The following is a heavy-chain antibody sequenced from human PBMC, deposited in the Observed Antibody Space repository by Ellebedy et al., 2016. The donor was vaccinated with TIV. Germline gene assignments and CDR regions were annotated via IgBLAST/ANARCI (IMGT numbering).Heavy chain of an antibody. CDR1: GFSVADSN. CDR2: IKEDGSEE. V-gene: IGHV3-7*03. J-gene: IGHJ4*02. Sequence: PGGSLRLSCAASGFSVADSNMTWVRQAPGKGLEWVANIKEDGSEEYYVDSVKGRFTISRDNAKNSLYLQMNSLRAEDTAVYYCVRDLHWSYFDWGQGTLVTVSS. D-gene: IGHD1-26*01. CDR3: VRDLHWSYFD.